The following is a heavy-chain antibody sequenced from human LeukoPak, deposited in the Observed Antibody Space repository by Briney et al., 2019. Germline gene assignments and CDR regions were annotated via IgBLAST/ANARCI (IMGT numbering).Heavy chain of an antibody. V-gene: IGHV1-69*04. CDR3: AKPYYDSSGYYYDWFDP. D-gene: IGHD3-22*01. Sequence: SVKVSCKASGYTFTSYGISWVRQAPGQGLEWMGRIIPILGIANYAQKFQGRVTITADKSTSTAYMELSSLRSEDTAVYYCAKPYYDSSGYYYDWFDPWGQGTLVTVSS. CDR2: IIPILGIA. CDR1: GYTFTSYG. J-gene: IGHJ5*02.